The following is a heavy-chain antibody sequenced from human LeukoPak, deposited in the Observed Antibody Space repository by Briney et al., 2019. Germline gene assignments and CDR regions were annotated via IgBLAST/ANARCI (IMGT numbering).Heavy chain of an antibody. CDR2: ISSSSSYI. D-gene: IGHD6-6*01. Sequence: GGSLRLSCAASGFTFSNYNMHWVRQAPGKGLEWVSSISSSSSYIYYADSMKGRFTISRDNAKNSLYLQMNSLRAGDTALYYCARADSNIAARRIGFDYWGQGTLVTVSS. CDR1: GFTFSNYN. J-gene: IGHJ4*02. V-gene: IGHV3-21*01. CDR3: ARADSNIAARRIGFDY.